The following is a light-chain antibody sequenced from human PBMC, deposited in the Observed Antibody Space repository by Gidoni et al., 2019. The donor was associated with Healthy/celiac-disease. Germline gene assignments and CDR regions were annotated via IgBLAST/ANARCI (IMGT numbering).Light chain of an antibody. Sequence: QPALTQPASVSGSPGQSITISCTGTSSHVGGYNYVSWYQQHPGKAPKLMIYDVSNRPSGVSNRFSGSKSGNTASLTISGLQAEDEADYYCSSYTSSSTLVFGGGTKLTVL. CDR1: SSHVGGYNY. J-gene: IGLJ2*01. V-gene: IGLV2-14*03. CDR3: SSYTSSSTLV. CDR2: DVS.